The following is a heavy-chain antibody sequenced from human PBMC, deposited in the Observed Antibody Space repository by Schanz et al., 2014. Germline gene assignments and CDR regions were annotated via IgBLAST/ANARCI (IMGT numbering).Heavy chain of an antibody. J-gene: IGHJ3*02. CDR1: GFTFSNAW. Sequence: QLVESGGGLVKPGGSLRLSCGASGFTFSNAWMTWVRQAQGKGLEWVGRVKSKADGGTTAYAAPVEGRFTVSRDDSKNMLYLQMDRLKIEDTAVYYCAAVPGDWATYDGFDMWGQGTRVTVSS. D-gene: IGHD3-10*01. V-gene: IGHV3-15*01. CDR3: AAVPGDWATYDGFDM. CDR2: VKSKADGGTT.